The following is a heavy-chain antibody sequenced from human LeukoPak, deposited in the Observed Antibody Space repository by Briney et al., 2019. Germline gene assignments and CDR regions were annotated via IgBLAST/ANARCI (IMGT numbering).Heavy chain of an antibody. CDR1: GFTFSSYG. CDR3: AKSTTVTTQQRGYFDY. D-gene: IGHD4-11*01. CDR2: ISYDESNK. J-gene: IGHJ4*02. Sequence: GRSLRLSCAASGFTFSSYGMHWVRQAPGKGLEWVAVISYDESNKYFADSVKGRFTISRDNPKNTLYLQMNSLRPEDMAVYYCAKSTTVTTQQRGYFDYWGQGTLVTVSS. V-gene: IGHV3-30*18.